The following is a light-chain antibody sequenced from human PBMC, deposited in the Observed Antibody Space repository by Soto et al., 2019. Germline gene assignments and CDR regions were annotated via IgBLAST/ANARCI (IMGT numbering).Light chain of an antibody. CDR3: QQYTSYYT. CDR2: DAS. Sequence: DIQMTQSPSTLSTSVGDRVTITCRASQSIYTWLAWYQQKPGKAPKLLIYDASSLESGVPSRLSGSGSGTEFTLTISSLQPDDFATYYCQQYTSYYTFGQGTKLEIK. CDR1: QSIYTW. J-gene: IGKJ2*01. V-gene: IGKV1-5*01.